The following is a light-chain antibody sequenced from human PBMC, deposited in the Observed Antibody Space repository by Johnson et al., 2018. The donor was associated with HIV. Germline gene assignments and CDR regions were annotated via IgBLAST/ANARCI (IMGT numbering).Light chain of an antibody. V-gene: IGLV1-51*01. CDR2: DNN. CDR1: SSNIGNNY. CDR3: GTWDNSLIPVYV. Sequence: QSMLTQPPSVSAAPGQKVTISCSGSSSNIGNNYVSWYQQLPGTAPKLLIYDNNKRPFGIPDRFSVSKSGTSATLGITGLQTGDEADYYCGTWDNSLIPVYVFGTPTKVSVL. J-gene: IGLJ1*01.